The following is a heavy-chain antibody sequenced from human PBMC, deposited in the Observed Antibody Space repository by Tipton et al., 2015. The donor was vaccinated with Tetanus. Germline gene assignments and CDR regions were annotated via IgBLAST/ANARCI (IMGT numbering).Heavy chain of an antibody. Sequence: TLSLTCTVSGVSISGGRYYWSWIRQRPGKGLEWIGDIYSSGSTYTDPSLKGRVTTSVDTSENQFSLRLNSVTAADTAVYYCAASAVRWFDPWGQGTLVTVSS. J-gene: IGHJ5*02. CDR2: IYSSGST. CDR1: GVSISGGRYY. CDR3: AASAVRWFDP. V-gene: IGHV4-31*03. D-gene: IGHD6-25*01.